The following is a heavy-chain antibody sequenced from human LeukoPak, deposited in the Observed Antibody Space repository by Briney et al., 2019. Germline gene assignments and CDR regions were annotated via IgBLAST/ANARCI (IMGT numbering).Heavy chain of an antibody. CDR1: GFTFSSYG. D-gene: IGHD4-17*01. J-gene: IGHJ4*02. Sequence: GGSLRLSCAASGFTFSSYGMHWVRQAPGKGLEWVSAISGSGGSTYYADSVKGRFTISRDNSKNTLYLQMNSLRAEDTAVYYCARDRDYGDLDYWGQGTLVTVSA. CDR2: ISGSGGST. V-gene: IGHV3-23*01. CDR3: ARDRDYGDLDY.